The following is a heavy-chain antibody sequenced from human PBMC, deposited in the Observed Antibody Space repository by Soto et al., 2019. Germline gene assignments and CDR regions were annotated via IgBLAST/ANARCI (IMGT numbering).Heavy chain of an antibody. CDR2: IIPTFGTA. D-gene: IGHD3-22*01. CDR3: ARPRALSGYYSTFDY. V-gene: IGHV1-69*01. Sequence: QVQLVQSGAGVKKPGSSVKVSCKASGGTFSSYAISWVRQAPGQGLEWMGGIIPTFGTANYEQKFQGRVTITADESTSTAYMELSSLRSEDTAVYYCARPRALSGYYSTFDYWGQGTLVTVSS. J-gene: IGHJ4*02. CDR1: GGTFSSYA.